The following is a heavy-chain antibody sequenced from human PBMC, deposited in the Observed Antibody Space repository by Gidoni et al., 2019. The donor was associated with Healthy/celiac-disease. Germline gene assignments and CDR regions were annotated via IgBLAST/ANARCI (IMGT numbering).Heavy chain of an antibody. CDR3: ARVGPAAIVRTLKDNWFDP. D-gene: IGHD2-2*02. Sequence: EVQLVESGGGLVQPGGSLRLSCAASGFTFSSYWMSWVRQAPGKGLEWVANIKQDGSEKYYVDSVKGRFTISRDNAKNSLYLQMNSLRAEDTAVYYCARVGPAAIVRTLKDNWFDPWGQGTLVTVSS. J-gene: IGHJ5*02. V-gene: IGHV3-7*01. CDR1: GFTFSSYW. CDR2: IKQDGSEK.